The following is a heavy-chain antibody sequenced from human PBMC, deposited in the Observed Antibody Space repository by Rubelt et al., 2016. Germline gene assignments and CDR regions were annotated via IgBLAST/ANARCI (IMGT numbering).Heavy chain of an antibody. CDR1: GFTFNNYW. Sequence: EVQLVESGGDLVQPGGSLRLSCAASGFTFNNYWMSWVRQAPGKGLEWVANIKQDGSEKYYVDSVEGRFTISRDNAANSVYLQMKSLRAEDTAVYYCARLYRGPDYWGQGTLVTVSS. D-gene: IGHD5-12*01. CDR2: IKQDGSEK. V-gene: IGHV3-7*01. CDR3: ARLYRGPDY. J-gene: IGHJ4*02.